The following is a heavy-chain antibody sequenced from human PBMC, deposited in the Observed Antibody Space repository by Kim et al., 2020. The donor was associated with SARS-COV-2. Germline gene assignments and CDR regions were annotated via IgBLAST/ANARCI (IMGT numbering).Heavy chain of an antibody. CDR3: ATDGPAHLRFDP. Sequence: GGSLRLSCAASGFTFSSYEMNWVRQAPGKGLEWISYISNRGMTINYADSVKGRFTISRDNAKNSLYLQMNSLRVEDMGVYYCATDGPAHLRFDPWGQGTLVTVSS. V-gene: IGHV3-48*03. J-gene: IGHJ5*02. CDR1: GFTFSSYE. CDR2: ISNRGMTI.